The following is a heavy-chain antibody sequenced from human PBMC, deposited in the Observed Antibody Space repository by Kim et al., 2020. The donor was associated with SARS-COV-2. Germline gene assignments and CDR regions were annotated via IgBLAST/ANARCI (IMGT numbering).Heavy chain of an antibody. V-gene: IGHV3-73*01. CDR1: GFTFSDSA. D-gene: IGHD1-1*01. J-gene: IGHJ3*02. CDR3: TRVSGTTVAFWDAFD. Sequence: GGSLRLSCGASGFTFSDSAMHWVRRASGKGLEWVGRIRSKGNGYATAYSASVRGRFTISRDDSRNTPYLQMNSLKTEDTAVYYCTRVSGTTVAFWDAFD. CDR2: IRSKGNGYAT.